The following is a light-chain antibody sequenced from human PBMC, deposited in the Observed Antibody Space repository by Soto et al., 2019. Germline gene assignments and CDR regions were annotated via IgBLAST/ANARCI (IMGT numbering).Light chain of an antibody. Sequence: QPVLTQPPSASGTPGQRVTISCSGSSSNIGSNTVNWYQQLPGTAPKLLLYSNNQRPSGVPDRFSGSKSGTSASLAISGLQSEDEADYYCAAWDDSLNGGVFGGGTQLTVL. CDR3: AAWDDSLNGGV. CDR2: SNN. V-gene: IGLV1-44*01. J-gene: IGLJ3*02. CDR1: SSNIGSNT.